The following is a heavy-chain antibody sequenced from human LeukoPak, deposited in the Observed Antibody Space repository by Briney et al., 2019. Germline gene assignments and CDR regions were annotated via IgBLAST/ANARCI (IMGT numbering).Heavy chain of an antibody. V-gene: IGHV3-30*04. Sequence: PGGSLRLSCAASGITFSRSAMHWVRQAPGKGLEWVAFIYYDGSNIYYADYVKGRFTISRDISKNTLYLQMDSLRAEDTAIYYCARDWKTNSFDYWGQGTLVTVSS. CDR3: ARDWKTNSFDY. CDR2: IYYDGSNI. CDR1: GITFSRSA. D-gene: IGHD1-1*01. J-gene: IGHJ4*02.